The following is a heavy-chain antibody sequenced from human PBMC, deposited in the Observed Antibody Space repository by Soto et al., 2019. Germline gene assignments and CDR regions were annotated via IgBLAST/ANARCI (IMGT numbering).Heavy chain of an antibody. D-gene: IGHD4-17*01. J-gene: IGHJ6*02. V-gene: IGHV1-8*01. CDR1: GYTFTSYD. CDR3: ASLPIYGGNFRPDYYYGMDV. CDR2: MNPNSGNT. Sequence: ASVKVSCKASGYTFTSYDINWVRQATGQGLEWMGWMNPNSGNTGYAQKFQGRVTMTRNTSISTAYMELSSLRSEDTAVYYCASLPIYGGNFRPDYYYGMDVWGQGTTVTVPS.